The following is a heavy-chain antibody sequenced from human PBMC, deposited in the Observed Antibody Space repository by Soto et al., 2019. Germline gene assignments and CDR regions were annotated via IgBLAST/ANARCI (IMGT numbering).Heavy chain of an antibody. Sequence: GASVKVSCKASGYTFTSYYMHWVRQAPGQGLEWMGIINPSGGSTSYAQKFQGRVTMTRDTSTSTVYMELSSLRSEDTAVYYCARERNYGYYYYYGMDVWGQGTTVTVS. CDR3: ARERNYGYYYYYGMDV. V-gene: IGHV1-46*01. CDR2: INPSGGST. CDR1: GYTFTSYY. D-gene: IGHD3-16*01. J-gene: IGHJ6*02.